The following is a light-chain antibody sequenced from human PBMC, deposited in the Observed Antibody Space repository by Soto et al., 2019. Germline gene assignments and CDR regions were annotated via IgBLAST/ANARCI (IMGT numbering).Light chain of an antibody. J-gene: IGKJ5*01. CDR2: DAS. Sequence: DIQMTQSPSTLSGSVGDRVTIPCRASQTISSWLAWYQQKPGKAPKLLIYDASNLETGVPSRFSGSGSGTDFTFTISSLQPEDIATYYCQQYSHLITFGQGTRLEIK. CDR3: QQYSHLIT. V-gene: IGKV1-5*01. CDR1: QTISSW.